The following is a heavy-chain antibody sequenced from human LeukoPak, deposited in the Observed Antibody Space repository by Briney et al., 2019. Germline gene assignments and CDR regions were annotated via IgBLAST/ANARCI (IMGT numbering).Heavy chain of an antibody. CDR2: IKSKSDGGTT. V-gene: IGHV3-15*01. Sequence: GGSLRLSCAASGYTLTNAWPNWVRQTPGKGLEWVGRIKSKSDGGTTDYAAPVKGRCTITRDDPKITLYLEMNSLKTEDTAVYYCAHGLWHYDAFDLWGQGTMVTVSS. CDR1: GYTLTNAW. D-gene: IGHD3-10*01. J-gene: IGHJ3*01. CDR3: AHGLWHYDAFDL.